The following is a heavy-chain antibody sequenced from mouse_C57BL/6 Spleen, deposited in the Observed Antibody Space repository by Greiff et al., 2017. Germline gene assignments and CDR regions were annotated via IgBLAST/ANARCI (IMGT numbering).Heavy chain of an antibody. CDR3: AREGAPRCAY. CDR1: GFTFSSYA. V-gene: IGHV5-4*01. J-gene: IGHJ3*01. CDR2: ISDGGSYT. Sequence: EVKLVDSGGGLVKPGGSLKLSWAASGFTFSSYAMSWVRQTPEKRLEWVATISDGGSYTYYPDNVKGRFTISRDSAKNNLYLQMSHLKSEDTAMYCCAREGAPRCAYWGQGNLVTVSA.